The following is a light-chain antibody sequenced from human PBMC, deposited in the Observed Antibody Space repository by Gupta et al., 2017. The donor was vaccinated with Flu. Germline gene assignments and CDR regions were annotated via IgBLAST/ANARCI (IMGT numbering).Light chain of an antibody. Sequence: QSALTQPASVSGSPGQSITISCTGSSTDIGDYNFVSWYQQHPGRAPKLMIYEVSHRPSGVSNRFSGSKSGNKASLTISGLQAGDEADYYCSSYTSSSTLYVFGTGTKVTVL. CDR2: EVS. J-gene: IGLJ1*01. CDR3: SSYTSSSTLYV. CDR1: STDIGDYNF. V-gene: IGLV2-14*01.